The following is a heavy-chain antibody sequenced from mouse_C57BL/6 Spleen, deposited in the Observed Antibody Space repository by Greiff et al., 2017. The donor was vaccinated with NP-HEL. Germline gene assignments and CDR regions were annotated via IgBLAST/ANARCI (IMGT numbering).Heavy chain of an antibody. CDR3: ARPEDYDWFAY. Sequence: EVQLVESGGGLVKPGGSLKLSCAASGFTFSAYGMHWVRQAPEKGLEWVAYISSGSSTIYYADTVKGRFTISRDNAKNTLFLQLTSLRSEDTAMYYCARPEDYDWFAYWGQGTLVTVSA. J-gene: IGHJ3*01. CDR2: ISSGSSTI. D-gene: IGHD2-4*01. CDR1: GFTFSAYG. V-gene: IGHV5-17*01.